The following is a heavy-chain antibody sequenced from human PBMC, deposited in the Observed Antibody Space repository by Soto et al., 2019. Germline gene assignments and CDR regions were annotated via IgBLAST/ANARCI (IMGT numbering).Heavy chain of an antibody. CDR1: GFTFDDYA. J-gene: IGHJ4*02. CDR2: SSNSGTFT. Sequence: GGSLRLSCAASGFTFDDYAMHWVRQAPGKGLEWISFSSNSGTFTKYADSVKGRFTISRDNAKNSLYLQINSLRGEDTAIYFCARSGDNYNVLDYWGPGTPVTVSS. V-gene: IGHV3-11*03. CDR3: ARSGDNYNVLDY. D-gene: IGHD3-10*02.